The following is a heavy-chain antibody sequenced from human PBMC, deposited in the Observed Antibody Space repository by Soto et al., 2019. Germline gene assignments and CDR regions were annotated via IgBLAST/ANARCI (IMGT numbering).Heavy chain of an antibody. CDR1: GASVSSGSYY. CDR2: VYYSGST. Sequence: SETLSLTCTVSGASVSSGSYYWSWIRQPPGKGLEWIGYVYYSGSTNYNSSLKSRVTISVDTSKNQFSLKLSSVTAADTAVYYCASLVVAATRYYDYWGQGTLVTVS. V-gene: IGHV4-61*01. J-gene: IGHJ4*02. D-gene: IGHD2-15*01. CDR3: ASLVVAATRYYDY.